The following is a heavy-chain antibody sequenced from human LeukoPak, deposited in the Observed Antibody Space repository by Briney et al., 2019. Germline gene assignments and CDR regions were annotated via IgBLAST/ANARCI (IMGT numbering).Heavy chain of an antibody. J-gene: IGHJ4*02. Sequence: GGSLRLSCAASGFTFSSYSMNWVRQAPGKGLEWVSFISSSSSYIYYADAVKGRFTISRDNAKTSLYLQMNSLRAEDTAVYYCARESSSRDLDYWGQGTLVTVSS. CDR2: ISSSSSYI. V-gene: IGHV3-21*01. CDR1: GFTFSSYS. D-gene: IGHD6-13*01. CDR3: ARESSSRDLDY.